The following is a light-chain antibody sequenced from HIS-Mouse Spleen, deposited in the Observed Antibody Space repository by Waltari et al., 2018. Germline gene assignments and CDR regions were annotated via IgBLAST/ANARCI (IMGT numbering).Light chain of an antibody. Sequence: QSALTQPAPVSGSPGQALTISCTGPSSDVGSSNLVPWYQQHPGKAAKPMIYEGSKGPSGVSNRFSGSKSGNTASLRISGLQAEDEADYYCCSYAGSSTVVFGGGTKLTVL. CDR2: EGS. CDR1: SSDVGSSNL. V-gene: IGLV2-23*01. J-gene: IGLJ2*01. CDR3: CSYAGSSTVV.